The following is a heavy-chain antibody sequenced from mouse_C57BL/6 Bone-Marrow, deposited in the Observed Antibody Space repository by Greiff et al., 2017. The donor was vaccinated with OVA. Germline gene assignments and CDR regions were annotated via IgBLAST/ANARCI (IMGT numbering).Heavy chain of an antibody. V-gene: IGHV1-50*01. Sequence: QVQLQQPGAELVKPGASVKLSCKASGYTFTSYWMQWVKQRPGQGLEWIGEIDPSDSYTNYNQKFKGKATLTVDTSSSTAYMQLSSLTSEDSAVYYCAREGLWGLPGAMDYWGQGTSVTVSS. CDR1: GYTFTSYW. J-gene: IGHJ4*01. D-gene: IGHD2-13*01. CDR3: AREGLWGLPGAMDY. CDR2: IDPSDSYT.